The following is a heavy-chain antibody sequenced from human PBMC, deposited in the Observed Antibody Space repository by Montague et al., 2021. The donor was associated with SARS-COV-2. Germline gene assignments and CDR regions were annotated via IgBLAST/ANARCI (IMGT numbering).Heavy chain of an antibody. Sequence: SETLSLTCTVSGGSISSYYWSWIRQPVGKGLEWIGRIYTSGTTNYNPSLKSRVTMSVDTSKNQFSLKLSPVTAADTAVYYCAGGSGIINFYNSGMDVWGLGTTVTVSS. V-gene: IGHV4-4*07. D-gene: IGHD3-10*01. CDR3: AGGSGIINFYNSGMDV. CDR1: GGSISSYY. J-gene: IGHJ6*02. CDR2: IYTSGTT.